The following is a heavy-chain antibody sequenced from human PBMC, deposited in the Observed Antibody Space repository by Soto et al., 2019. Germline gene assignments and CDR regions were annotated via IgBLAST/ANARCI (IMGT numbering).Heavy chain of an antibody. CDR3: ARARIAAAGNLNWFDH. CDR2: MNHGGSS. CDR1: RGSGSGDY. D-gene: IGHD6-13*01. V-gene: IGHV4-34*01. J-gene: IGHJ5*02. Sequence: SETLSRTCAVYRGSGSGDYWSWIREPPGKGLEWVVEMNHGGSSNYNPSLKSRVTISVDTSTNPFSLKLSSVPAADTDVYYCARARIAAAGNLNWFDHWGQGTLVTVSS.